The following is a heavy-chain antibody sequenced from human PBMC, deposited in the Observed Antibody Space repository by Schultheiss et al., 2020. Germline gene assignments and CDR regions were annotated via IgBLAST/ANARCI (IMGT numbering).Heavy chain of an antibody. D-gene: IGHD3-10*01. CDR1: GFTFSSYG. CDR2: ISYDGSNK. J-gene: IGHJ3*02. CDR3: AKDIGRFGELLYAGPSRAFDI. V-gene: IGHV3-30*18. Sequence: GESLKISCAASGFTFSSYGMHWVRQAPGKGLEWVAVISYDGSNKYYADSVKGRFTISRDNAKNSLYLQMNSLRAEDTALYYCAKDIGRFGELLYAGPSRAFDIWGQGTMVTVSS.